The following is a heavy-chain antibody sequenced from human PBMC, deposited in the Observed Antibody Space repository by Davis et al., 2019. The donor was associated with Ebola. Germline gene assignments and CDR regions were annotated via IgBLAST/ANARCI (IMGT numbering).Heavy chain of an antibody. CDR2: ITLNSGTT. CDR3: AKDFYGSGSYIDA. J-gene: IGHJ5*02. Sequence: SLKISCATSGLTFDDYAMHWFRQAPGKGLEWVSGITLNSGTTAYADSVKGRFTISRDNAKDSLYLQMNSLRTEDTAFYYCAKDFYGSGSYIDAWGQGTLVAVS. CDR1: GLTFDDYA. D-gene: IGHD3-10*01. V-gene: IGHV3-9*01.